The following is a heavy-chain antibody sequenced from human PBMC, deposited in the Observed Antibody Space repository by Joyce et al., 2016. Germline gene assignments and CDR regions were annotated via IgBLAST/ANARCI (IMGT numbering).Heavy chain of an antibody. J-gene: IGHJ4*02. V-gene: IGHV3-21*01. Sequence: EVQLVESGGGLVKPGGSLRLSCAASGFTFSTYSMNWVRQAPGKGLEWVSSISRDNAKNSLYLQINSLRAEDTAVYYCARELYSGGSWFDYWGQGTLVTVSS. D-gene: IGHD2-15*01. CDR1: GFTFSTYS. CDR3: ARELYSGGSWFDY.